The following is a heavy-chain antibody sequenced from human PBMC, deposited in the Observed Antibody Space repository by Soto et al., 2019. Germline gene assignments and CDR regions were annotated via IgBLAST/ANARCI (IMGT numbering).Heavy chain of an antibody. CDR2: IKQEESEK. V-gene: IGHV3-7*01. CDR3: VRDVGFDYVN. J-gene: IGHJ4*02. CDR1: GFGFSSYW. D-gene: IGHD3-16*01. Sequence: EVQLVESGGGLVQPGGSLRFSCKGSGFGFSSYWMSWVRQAPGKGLEWVASIKQEESEKYYVDSVKGRFTISRDNVDDSVFLHMNRLSAEDTAVYFCVRDVGFDYVNWGQGTLVTVSS.